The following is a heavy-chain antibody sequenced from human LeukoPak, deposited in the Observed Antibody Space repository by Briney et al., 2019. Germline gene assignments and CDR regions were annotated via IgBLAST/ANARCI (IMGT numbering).Heavy chain of an antibody. D-gene: IGHD6-6*01. CDR3: ARGRIAARSFVDY. CDR1: GGSFSGYY. V-gene: IGHV4-34*01. Sequence: SETLSLTCAVYGGSFSGYYWSWTRQPPGKGLEWIGEINHSGSTNYNPSLKSRVTISVDTSKNQFSLKLSSVTAADTAVYYCARGRIAARSFVDYWGQGTLVTVSS. J-gene: IGHJ4*02. CDR2: INHSGST.